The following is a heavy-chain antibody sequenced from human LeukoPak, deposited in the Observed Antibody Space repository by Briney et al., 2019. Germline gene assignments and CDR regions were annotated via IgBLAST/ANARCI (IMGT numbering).Heavy chain of an antibody. CDR3: ARVPEIGIGGWFDP. Sequence: AGGSLRLSCAASGFTFSSYEMNWVRQAPGKGPEWVSYISSSGSTIYYADSVKGRFAISRDNAKNSLYLQMNSLRAEDTAVYYCARVPEIGIGGWFDPWGQGTLVTVSS. D-gene: IGHD1-14*01. V-gene: IGHV3-48*03. J-gene: IGHJ5*02. CDR2: ISSSGSTI. CDR1: GFTFSSYE.